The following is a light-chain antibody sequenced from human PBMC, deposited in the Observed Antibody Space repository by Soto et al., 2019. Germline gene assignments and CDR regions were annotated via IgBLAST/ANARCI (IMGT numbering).Light chain of an antibody. V-gene: IGKV1-5*01. J-gene: IGKJ4*01. CDR3: QQYNSYPLT. CDR1: QSISSW. Sequence: DIQMTQSPSTLSASVGDRVTITCRASQSISSWLAWYQQKPGKAPKLLIYDASSLESGVPSRFRGSGSGTEFTLTILSLQPDDFATYYCQQYNSYPLTFGGGTKVEIK. CDR2: DAS.